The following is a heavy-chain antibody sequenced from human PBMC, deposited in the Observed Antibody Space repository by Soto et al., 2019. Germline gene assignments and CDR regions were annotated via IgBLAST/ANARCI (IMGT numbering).Heavy chain of an antibody. CDR2: IVPMFGTS. J-gene: IGHJ4*02. V-gene: IGHV1-69*06. Sequence: QERLVQSGAEVRKPGSSVKASCKVTGGTSTRYAINWVRQAPGQGLEWMGGIVPMFGTSKYAQKFQGRVTITADTSTNIAYMELRSLRSEDTAVYYCNRGSEYDFWSGYLWGQGTLVSVAS. CDR1: GGTSTRYA. D-gene: IGHD3-3*01. CDR3: NRGSEYDFWSGYL.